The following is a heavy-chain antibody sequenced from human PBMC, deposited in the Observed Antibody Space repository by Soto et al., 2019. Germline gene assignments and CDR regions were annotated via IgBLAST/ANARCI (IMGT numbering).Heavy chain of an antibody. D-gene: IGHD5-18*01. Sequence: SETLSLTCAVSGGSISSSNWWSWVRQPPGKGLEWIGEIYHSGSTNYNPSLKSRVTISVDKSKNQFSLKLSSVTAADTAVYYCASLGYSYGPGTDYWGQGTLVTVSS. CDR1: GGSISSSNW. CDR3: ASLGYSYGPGTDY. V-gene: IGHV4-4*02. CDR2: IYHSGST. J-gene: IGHJ4*02.